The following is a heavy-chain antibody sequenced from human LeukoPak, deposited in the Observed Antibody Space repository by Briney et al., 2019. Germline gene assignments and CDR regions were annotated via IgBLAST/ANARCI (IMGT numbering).Heavy chain of an antibody. CDR3: ARVYYGPDLRGGWFDS. Sequence: ASVKVSCKASGYTFTEYFMNWVRQAPGQGLEWMGWINPKSGGTVYAQKFQGRVTMTRDTSSSTAYMELSRLRFDDTVVYYCARVYYGPDLRGGWFDSWGQGTLVTVSS. J-gene: IGHJ5*01. V-gene: IGHV1-2*02. D-gene: IGHD1-26*01. CDR1: GYTFTEYF. CDR2: INPKSGGT.